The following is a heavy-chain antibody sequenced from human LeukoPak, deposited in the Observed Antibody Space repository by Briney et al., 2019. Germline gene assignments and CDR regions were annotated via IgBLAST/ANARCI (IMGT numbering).Heavy chain of an antibody. CDR3: ARNKNYVFWSGYPWFAP. Sequence: SETLSLTCTVSGGSISTGSYYWGWIRQPPGKGLEWIGSMYYSGSTYYNPSLKSRVTISVDTSKNQFSLKLSSVTAADTAVYYWARNKNYVFWSGYPWFAPGAQGPLVTVSS. J-gene: IGHJ5*02. CDR1: GGSISTGSYY. V-gene: IGHV4-39*07. CDR2: MYYSGST. D-gene: IGHD3-3*01.